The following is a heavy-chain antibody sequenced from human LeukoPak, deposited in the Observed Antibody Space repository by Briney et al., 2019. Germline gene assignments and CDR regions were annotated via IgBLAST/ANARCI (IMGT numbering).Heavy chain of an antibody. Sequence: GASVKVSCKASGYTFTSYGISWVRQAPGQGLEWMGWISAYNGNTNYVQKLQGRVTMTTDTSTSTAYMELRSLRSDDTAVYYCARVDCSSTSCFFDYWGQGTLVTVSS. J-gene: IGHJ4*02. CDR2: ISAYNGNT. CDR1: GYTFTSYG. V-gene: IGHV1-18*01. CDR3: ARVDCSSTSCFFDY. D-gene: IGHD2-2*01.